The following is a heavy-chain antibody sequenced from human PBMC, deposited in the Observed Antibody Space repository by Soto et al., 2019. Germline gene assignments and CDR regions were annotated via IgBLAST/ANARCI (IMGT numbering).Heavy chain of an antibody. Sequence: QITLKESGPTLVKPTQTLTLTCAFSGFSLSTRGVGVGWIRQPPGRALEWLALIYWNDDKRFSPSLRSRLTIDKDTSKNQEVLTMTNMDPVDTATYYCGHRSDILTGYSQNNWYFDLWGRGTLVTVSS. D-gene: IGHD3-9*01. CDR2: IYWNDDK. J-gene: IGHJ2*01. CDR1: GFSLSTRGVG. V-gene: IGHV2-5*01. CDR3: GHRSDILTGYSQNNWYFDL.